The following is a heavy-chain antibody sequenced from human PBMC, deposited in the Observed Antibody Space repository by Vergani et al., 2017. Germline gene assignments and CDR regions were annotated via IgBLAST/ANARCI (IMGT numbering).Heavy chain of an antibody. D-gene: IGHD1-7*01. V-gene: IGHV4-30-4*01. J-gene: IGHJ4*02. CDR1: GGSMSGYY. CDR3: ARVISGYNWNSDYFDY. CDR2: IYYSGST. Sequence: QVRLQESGPGLVKPSETLSLTCSVSGGSMSGYYWSWIRQPPGKGLEWIGYIYYSGSTYYNPSLKSRVTISVDTSKNQFSLKLSSVTAADTAVYYCARVISGYNWNSDYFDYWGQGTLVTVSS.